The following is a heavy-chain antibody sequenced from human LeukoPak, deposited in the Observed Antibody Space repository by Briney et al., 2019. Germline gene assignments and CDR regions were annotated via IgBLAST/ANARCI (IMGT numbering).Heavy chain of an antibody. V-gene: IGHV3-23*01. D-gene: IGHD2-2*01. Sequence: GGSLRLSCAASGFTFSSYAMSWVRQAPGKGLEWVSAISGSGGSTYYADSGKGRFTISRDNSKNTLYRQMNSLRAEDTAVYYCAKDGGYCSSTSCYLYYMDVWGKGTTVTVSS. CDR3: AKDGGYCSSTSCYLYYMDV. CDR1: GFTFSSYA. J-gene: IGHJ6*03. CDR2: ISGSGGST.